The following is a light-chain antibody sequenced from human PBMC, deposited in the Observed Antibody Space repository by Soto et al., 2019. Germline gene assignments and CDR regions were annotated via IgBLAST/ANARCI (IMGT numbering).Light chain of an antibody. CDR2: DAS. CDR1: QRVSSY. CDR3: QQRSNWPIT. Sequence: EIVLTQSPATLSLSPGERATLSCRASQRVSSYLAWYQQKPGQAPRLLIYDASNRATGIPARFSGSGSGTDFTLDISSLEPEDFAVYYCQQRSNWPITFGQGTRLEIK. J-gene: IGKJ5*01. V-gene: IGKV3-11*01.